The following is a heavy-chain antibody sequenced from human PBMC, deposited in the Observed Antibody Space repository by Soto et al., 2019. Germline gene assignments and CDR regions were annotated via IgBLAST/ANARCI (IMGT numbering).Heavy chain of an antibody. J-gene: IGHJ4*02. Sequence: AAVKVSSKASCYTFTNYGISWVRQAPGQGLEWMGWIRAYNSNTNYAQKLQGRVTMTTATSTSTAYMELRSLRSDDTAVYYCARDRPIAVAGPLDYWGQGTLVIVSS. V-gene: IGHV1-18*04. D-gene: IGHD6-19*01. CDR1: CYTFTNYG. CDR2: IRAYNSNT. CDR3: ARDRPIAVAGPLDY.